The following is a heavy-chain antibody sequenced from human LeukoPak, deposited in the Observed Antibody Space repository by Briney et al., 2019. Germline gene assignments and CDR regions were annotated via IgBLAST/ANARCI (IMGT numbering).Heavy chain of an antibody. CDR2: ITPLXXTA. J-gene: IGHJ1*01. CDR1: GGTFSKYT. CDR3: ARDSSDIRSLIAH. D-gene: IGHD2-15*01. Sequence: SVKVSCKTSGGTFSKYTISWVRQRPGQGLEWMGGITPLXXTAXXXXXXXGRVTITADESASTAYMELSSLRSEDTAVYYCARDSSDIRSLIAHWGQGTLVTVSS. V-gene: IGHV1-69*13.